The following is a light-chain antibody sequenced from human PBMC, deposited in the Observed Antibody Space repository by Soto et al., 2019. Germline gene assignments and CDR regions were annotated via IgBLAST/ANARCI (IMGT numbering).Light chain of an antibody. CDR3: QQHDNLLALT. V-gene: IGKV1-33*01. CDR1: QDISKF. J-gene: IGKJ4*01. CDR2: DTS. Sequence: DIQMTQSPSSLSASVGDRVTITCQASQDISKFLNWYQQKPGKAPKLLIYDTSNLETGVPFRFSGSGSGTYFTFPISSLQPEDIGTYYCQQHDNLLALTFGGGTKVEFK.